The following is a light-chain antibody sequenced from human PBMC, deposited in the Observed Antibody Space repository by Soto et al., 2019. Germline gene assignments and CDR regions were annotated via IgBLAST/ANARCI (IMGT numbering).Light chain of an antibody. Sequence: EIVLTQSPGTLSLSAGERATLSCRASQSISSSYLAWYQQKPGQAPRLLIYGASTRAIGIPDTFSGSGSGTDFTLTLSRLEPEDFAVYYCQQYGSSPRTFGPGTKVDIK. V-gene: IGKV3-20*01. J-gene: IGKJ1*01. CDR2: GAS. CDR3: QQYGSSPRT. CDR1: QSISSSY.